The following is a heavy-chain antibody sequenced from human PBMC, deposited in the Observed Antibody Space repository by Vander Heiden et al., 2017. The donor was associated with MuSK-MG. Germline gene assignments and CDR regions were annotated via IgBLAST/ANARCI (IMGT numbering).Heavy chain of an antibody. V-gene: IGHV3-23*01. D-gene: IGHD5-18*01. CDR1: GFTFSSYA. Sequence: EVQLLESGGGLVQPGGSLRLSCAASGFTFSSYAMSWVRQAPGKGLEWVSAISGSGGSTYYADSVKGRFTISRDNSKNTLYLQMNSLRAEDTAVYYCAKGIQIEGDWIQLWSYYYGMDVWGQGTTVTVSS. CDR3: AKGIQIEGDWIQLWSYYYGMDV. J-gene: IGHJ6*02. CDR2: ISGSGGST.